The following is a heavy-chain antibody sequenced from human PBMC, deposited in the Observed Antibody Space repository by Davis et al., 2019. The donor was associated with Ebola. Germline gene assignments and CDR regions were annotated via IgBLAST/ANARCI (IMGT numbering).Heavy chain of an antibody. D-gene: IGHD4-17*01. CDR3: ARYYGDFYYYGMDV. V-gene: IGHV1-8*01. Sequence: ASVKVSCKASGYTFTSYDINWVRQATGQGLEWMGWMNPNSGNTGYAQKFQGRVTMTRNTSISTAYMELSSLRSEDTAVYYCARYYGDFYYYGMDVWGQGTTVTVSS. J-gene: IGHJ6*02. CDR1: GYTFTSYD. CDR2: MNPNSGNT.